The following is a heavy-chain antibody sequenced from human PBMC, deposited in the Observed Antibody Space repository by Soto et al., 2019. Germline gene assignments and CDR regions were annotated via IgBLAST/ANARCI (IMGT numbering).Heavy chain of an antibody. V-gene: IGHV1-8*01. Sequence: ASVKVSCKASGYTFTSYDINWVRQATGQGLEWMGWMNPNSGNTGYAQKFQGRVTMTRNTSISTAYMELSSLRSEDTAVYYCARVGWGGYCSGGSCLNFDYWGQGTLVTVSS. CDR2: MNPNSGNT. CDR1: GYTFTSYD. CDR3: ARVGWGGYCSGGSCLNFDY. J-gene: IGHJ4*02. D-gene: IGHD2-15*01.